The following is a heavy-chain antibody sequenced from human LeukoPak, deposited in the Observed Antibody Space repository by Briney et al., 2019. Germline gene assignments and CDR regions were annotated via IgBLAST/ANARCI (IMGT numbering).Heavy chain of an antibody. Sequence: KSSQTLSLTCTVSGGSISPYYWSWIRQPPRNVLEWIGYIYYSGNTNYNPSLKSRVTISVETSKNQFSLKLKSVTAADKDVYYCARGGYYGSGNDFRFDPWGQGTMVTVSS. V-gene: IGHV4-59*01. J-gene: IGHJ5*02. CDR2: IYYSGNT. D-gene: IGHD3-10*01. CDR1: GGSISPYY. CDR3: ARGGYYGSGNDFRFDP.